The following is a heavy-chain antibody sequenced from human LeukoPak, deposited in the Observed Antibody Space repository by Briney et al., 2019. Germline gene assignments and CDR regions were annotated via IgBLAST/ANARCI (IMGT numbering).Heavy chain of an antibody. V-gene: IGHV3-30-3*01. CDR2: ISYDGSNK. CDR3: ARAPYYYDSSGYYRAYYFDY. Sequence: GRSLRLSCAASGFTFSSYAMHWVRQAPGKGLEWVAVISYDGSNKYYADSVKGRFTISRDNSKNTLYLQMNSLRAEDTAVYYCARAPYYYDSSGYYRAYYFDYWGQGTLVTVSS. J-gene: IGHJ4*02. CDR1: GFTFSSYA. D-gene: IGHD3-22*01.